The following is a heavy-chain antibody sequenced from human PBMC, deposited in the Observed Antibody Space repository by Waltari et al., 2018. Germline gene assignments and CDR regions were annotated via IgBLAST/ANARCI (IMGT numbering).Heavy chain of an antibody. V-gene: IGHV3-48*04. CDR1: GFPFSTES. CDR3: ARDAYYSDSSGYHFDY. J-gene: IGHJ4*02. Sequence: EVQLVESGGGLVQPGQSLRLSCAASGFPFSTESMNWVRQAPGKGLEWVSSISGSSSTIYYAGSVKGRFTISRDNAKNSLFLQMNSLRAEDTAVYYCARDAYYSDSSGYHFDYWGQGTLVTVSS. D-gene: IGHD3-22*01. CDR2: ISGSSSTI.